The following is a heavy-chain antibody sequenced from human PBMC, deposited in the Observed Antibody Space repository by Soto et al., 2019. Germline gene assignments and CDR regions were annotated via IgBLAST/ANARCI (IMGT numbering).Heavy chain of an antibody. CDR3: AREFIWFGELEGYFDY. J-gene: IGHJ4*02. Sequence: QVQLQESGPGLVKPSQTLSLTCTVSGGSISSGGYYWSWIRQHPGKGLEWIGYIYYSGSTYYNPSLKSRVTLSVDTSKNQFSLKLSSVTAADTAVYYCAREFIWFGELEGYFDYWGQGTLVTVSS. V-gene: IGHV4-31*03. CDR1: GGSISSGGYY. D-gene: IGHD3-10*01. CDR2: IYYSGST.